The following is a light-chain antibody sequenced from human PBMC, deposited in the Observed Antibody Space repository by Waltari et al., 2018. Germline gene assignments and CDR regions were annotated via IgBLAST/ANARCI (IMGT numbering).Light chain of an antibody. V-gene: IGKV3-20*01. CDR3: QKYGSTPRP. CDR2: DAS. J-gene: IGKJ4*01. Sequence: EIVLTQSPGTLSLSPGERASLSCRASQIISTSYLAWYRQKPGQAPRLLIYDASRRATGIPDRFSGSGSGTDFTLTISRLEPEDFAVYYCQKYGSTPRPFGGGTKVEIK. CDR1: QIISTSY.